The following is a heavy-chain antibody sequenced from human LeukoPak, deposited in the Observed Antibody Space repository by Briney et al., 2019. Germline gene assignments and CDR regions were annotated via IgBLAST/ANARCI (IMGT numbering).Heavy chain of an antibody. V-gene: IGHV1-2*02. CDR3: ARVSGSYRGAIDY. D-gene: IGHD1-26*01. Sequence: ASVKVSCKASGYTFTDYYIHWVRQAPGQGLEWMGWINPNSGGTNYAQKFQGRVTMTRDTSISTAYMDLSRLRSDDTAVYHCARVSGSYRGAIDYWGQGTLVTVSS. J-gene: IGHJ4*02. CDR2: INPNSGGT. CDR1: GYTFTDYY.